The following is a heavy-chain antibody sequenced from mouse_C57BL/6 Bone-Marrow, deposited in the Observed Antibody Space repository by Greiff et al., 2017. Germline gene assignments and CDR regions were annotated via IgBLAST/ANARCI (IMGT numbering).Heavy chain of an antibody. CDR2: INPNNGGT. Sequence: EVQLQQSGPELVKPGASVKISCKASGYTFTDYYMNWVKQSHGKSLEWIGDINPNNGGTSYNQKFKGKATLTVDKSSSTAYMELRSLTSEDSADYDCAPSDYDYDGYAMDYWGQGTSVTVSS. V-gene: IGHV1-26*01. D-gene: IGHD2-4*01. CDR3: APSDYDYDGYAMDY. CDR1: GYTFTDYY. J-gene: IGHJ4*01.